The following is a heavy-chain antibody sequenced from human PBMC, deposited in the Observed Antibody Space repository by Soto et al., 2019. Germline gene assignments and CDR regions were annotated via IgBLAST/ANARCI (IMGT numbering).Heavy chain of an antibody. CDR3: ARVGESEYYFDY. Sequence: GSLRLSCAASGFTFNSYAMSWVRQAPGKGLEWVSAISGSGGSTYYADSVKGRFTVSRDNSKNTLYLQMNSLRAEDTAVYYCARVGESEYYFDYWGQGTLVTVSS. J-gene: IGHJ4*02. CDR2: ISGSGGST. V-gene: IGHV3-23*01. CDR1: GFTFNSYA.